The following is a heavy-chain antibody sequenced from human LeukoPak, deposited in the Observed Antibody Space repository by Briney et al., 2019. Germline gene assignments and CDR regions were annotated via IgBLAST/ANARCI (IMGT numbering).Heavy chain of an antibody. Sequence: GRSLRLSCAASGFTFSRYGMHWVRQAPGKGLEWVAVTSYDGSNKYYVDSVKGRFTISKDNSKNTLYLQMNSLRAEDTAVYYCAKDRDILTGYLDYWGQGTLVTVSS. CDR3: AKDRDILTGYLDY. D-gene: IGHD3-9*01. J-gene: IGHJ4*02. V-gene: IGHV3-30*18. CDR1: GFTFSRYG. CDR2: TSYDGSNK.